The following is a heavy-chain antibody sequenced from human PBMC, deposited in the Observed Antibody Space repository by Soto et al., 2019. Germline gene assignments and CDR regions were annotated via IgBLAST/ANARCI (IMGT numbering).Heavy chain of an antibody. CDR2: ISAYNGNT. J-gene: IGHJ6*02. V-gene: IGHV1-18*01. Sequence: ASVKVSCKASGYTFTSYGISWVRQAPGQGLEWMGWISAYNGNTNYAQKLQGRVTMTTDTSTSTAYMELRSQRSDDTAVYHCARDRVVPAAMIEYGMDVWGQGTTVTVSS. CDR3: ARDRVVPAAMIEYGMDV. CDR1: GYTFTSYG. D-gene: IGHD2-2*01.